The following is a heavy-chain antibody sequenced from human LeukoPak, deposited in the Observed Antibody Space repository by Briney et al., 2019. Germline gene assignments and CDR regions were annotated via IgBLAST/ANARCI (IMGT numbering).Heavy chain of an antibody. J-gene: IGHJ4*02. CDR1: GYTFTGYY. D-gene: IGHD3-3*01. V-gene: IGHV1-2*02. CDR2: INPNTGGT. Sequence: ASVKVSCKASGYTFTGYYIHWGRQAPGQGLEWRGFINPNTGGTSYAQKFQARVTMTRDTSISTAYMELSGLRSDDTAVYYCARRYDFWSGYPTAFDYWGQGTLVTVSS. CDR3: ARRYDFWSGYPTAFDY.